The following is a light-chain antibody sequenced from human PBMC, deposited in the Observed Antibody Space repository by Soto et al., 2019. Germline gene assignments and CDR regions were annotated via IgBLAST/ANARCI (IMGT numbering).Light chain of an antibody. CDR2: GAS. V-gene: IGKV3-20*01. J-gene: IGKJ4*01. CDR3: EQYDKSIT. CDR1: QRVTSSY. Sequence: EIVLTQSPGTLSLSPGERATLSCRASQRVTSSYLAWYQQKPGQAPRLLIYGASSRATGIPDRFSGSGSGTDFTLTINRLEPEDFAVYYCEQYDKSITFGGGTKVEIK.